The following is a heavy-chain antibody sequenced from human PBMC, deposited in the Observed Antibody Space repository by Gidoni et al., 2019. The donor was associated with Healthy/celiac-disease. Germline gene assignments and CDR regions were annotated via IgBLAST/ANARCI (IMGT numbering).Heavy chain of an antibody. Sequence: GRVTITADKSTSTAYMELSSLRSEDTAVYYCARETTVTHYMDVWGKGTTVTVSS. D-gene: IGHD4-17*01. CDR3: ARETTVTHYMDV. V-gene: IGHV1-69*04. J-gene: IGHJ6*03.